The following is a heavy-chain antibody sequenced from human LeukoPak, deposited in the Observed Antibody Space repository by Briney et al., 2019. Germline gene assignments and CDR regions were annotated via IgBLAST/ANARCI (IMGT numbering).Heavy chain of an antibody. Sequence: GGSLRLSCAASGFTFSSYWMSWVRQAPGKGLEWVANIKQDGSEKYYVDSVKGRFTISRDNAKNSLYLQMNSLRAEDTAVYYCARVGTSLLLWFGELLSHFDYWGQGTLVTVSS. CDR1: GFTFSSYW. CDR3: ARVGTSLLLWFGELLSHFDY. D-gene: IGHD3-10*01. J-gene: IGHJ4*02. V-gene: IGHV3-7*01. CDR2: IKQDGSEK.